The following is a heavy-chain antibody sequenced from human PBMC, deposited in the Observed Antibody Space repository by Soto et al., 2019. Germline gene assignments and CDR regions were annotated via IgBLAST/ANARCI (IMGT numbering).Heavy chain of an antibody. J-gene: IGHJ6*02. Sequence: EVQLVESGGGLVKPGGSLRLSCAASGFTFSNAWMNWVRQAPGKGLEWVGRIKSKTDGGTTDYAAPVKGRFTISRDDSKTTLYLQMNSLKTEDTAVYYCTTDAGTSVYYYYGMDVWGQGTTVTVSS. D-gene: IGHD6-13*01. CDR1: GFTFSNAW. V-gene: IGHV3-15*07. CDR2: IKSKTDGGTT. CDR3: TTDAGTSVYYYYGMDV.